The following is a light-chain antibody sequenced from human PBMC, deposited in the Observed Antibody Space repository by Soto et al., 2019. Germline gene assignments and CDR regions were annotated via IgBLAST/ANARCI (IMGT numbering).Light chain of an antibody. V-gene: IGLV2-8*01. CDR1: SSDIGAYNF. Sequence: QSALTQPPSASGSPGQSVTISCSGSSSDIGAYNFVSWYQQHPGQAPKLMIFEVNQRPSGVPNRFSGSKSGNTASLTVSWLQAEDEADYYCSSFAGDNDVIFGGGTKVTVL. CDR3: SSFAGDNDVI. CDR2: EVN. J-gene: IGLJ2*01.